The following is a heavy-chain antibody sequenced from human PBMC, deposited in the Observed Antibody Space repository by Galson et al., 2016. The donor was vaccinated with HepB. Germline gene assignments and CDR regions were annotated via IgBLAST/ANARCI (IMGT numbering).Heavy chain of an antibody. CDR1: GFTLSTYA. J-gene: IGHJ3*02. Sequence: SLRLSCAASGFTLSTYAMSWVRQAPGTGLEWVSSSIGTGDPTYYADSVKGRFTISRDNLRNTLYLQLDSLRAEDTALYYCTRDGYNHIAFDIWGRGTMVTVSS. D-gene: IGHD5-24*01. V-gene: IGHV3-23*01. CDR2: SIGTGDPT. CDR3: TRDGYNHIAFDI.